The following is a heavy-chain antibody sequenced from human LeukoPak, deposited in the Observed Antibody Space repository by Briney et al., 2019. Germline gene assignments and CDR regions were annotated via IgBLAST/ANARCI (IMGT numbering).Heavy chain of an antibody. J-gene: IGHJ4*02. Sequence: GGSLRLSCVASGFTFSSYAMSWVRQAPGKGLEWVSGICSSDNSRYYADSVKGWFTISRDNSKNTLYLQMNSLRADDTAVYYCAKQTTTSCYTGSDYWGQGTLVTVSS. CDR3: AKQTTTSCYTGSDY. CDR2: ICSSDNSR. D-gene: IGHD2-2*02. CDR1: GFTFSSYA. V-gene: IGHV3-23*01.